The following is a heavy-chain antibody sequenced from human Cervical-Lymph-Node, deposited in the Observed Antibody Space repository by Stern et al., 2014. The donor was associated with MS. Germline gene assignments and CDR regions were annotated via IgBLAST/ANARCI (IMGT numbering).Heavy chain of an antibody. V-gene: IGHV3-9*01. D-gene: IGHD6-6*01. Sequence: QLVESGGGLVQPGRSLRLSCAASGFTFDDYAMHWVRQAPGEGLEWVSGISGNGGKTDYADSVKGRFTISRDNAKNPLYLQMDSLRAEDTALYYCAKDMRGGSSYAMDVWGQGTTVTVSS. J-gene: IGHJ6*02. CDR3: AKDMRGGSSYAMDV. CDR1: GFTFDDYA. CDR2: ISGNGGKT.